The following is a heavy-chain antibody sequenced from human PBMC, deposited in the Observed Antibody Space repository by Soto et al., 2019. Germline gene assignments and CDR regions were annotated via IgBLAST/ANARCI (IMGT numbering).Heavy chain of an antibody. D-gene: IGHD3-3*01. CDR1: GFTFSSYA. V-gene: IGHV3-30-3*01. Sequence: GGSLRLSCAASGFTFSSYAMHWVRQAPGKGLEWVAVISYDGSNKYYADSVKGRFTISRDNSKNTLYLQMNSLGAEDTAVYYCARGYLPYDFWSGYYTGGYYYGMDVWGQGTTVTVSS. CDR3: ARGYLPYDFWSGYYTGGYYYGMDV. CDR2: ISYDGSNK. J-gene: IGHJ6*02.